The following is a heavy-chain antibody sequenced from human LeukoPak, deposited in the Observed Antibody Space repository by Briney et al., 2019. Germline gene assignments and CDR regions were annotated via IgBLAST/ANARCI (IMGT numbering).Heavy chain of an antibody. CDR3: ARDDFGNYRGLGDY. J-gene: IGHJ4*02. CDR2: INWNGGST. Sequence: PGGSLRLSCAASGFTFDDYGMSWVRQAPGKGLEWVSGINWNGGSTGYADSVRGRFTISRDNAKNSLYLQMNSLRAEDTALYHCARDDFGNYRGLGDYWGQGTLVTVSS. V-gene: IGHV3-20*01. CDR1: GFTFDDYG. D-gene: IGHD4-11*01.